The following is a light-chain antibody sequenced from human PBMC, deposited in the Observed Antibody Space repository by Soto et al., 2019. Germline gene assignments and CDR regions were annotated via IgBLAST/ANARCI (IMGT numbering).Light chain of an antibody. CDR3: QKYTSAPRIT. V-gene: IGKV1-27*01. Sequence: DIQMTQSPSSLSASVGDRVTITCRASHDISSYLAWYQQKPGKVPKRLIYAASTLQSGVPSRFSGSRSGTDFTLTISSLQPEDVATYYCQKYTSAPRITFGPGTKVDIK. CDR1: HDISSY. J-gene: IGKJ3*01. CDR2: AAS.